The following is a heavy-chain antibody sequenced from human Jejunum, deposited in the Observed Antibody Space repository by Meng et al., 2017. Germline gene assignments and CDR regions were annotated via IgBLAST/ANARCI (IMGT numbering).Heavy chain of an antibody. D-gene: IGHD3-22*01. Sequence: GESLKISCKASGYMFTNYGINWVRQAPGQGLEWMGWINTDTGNPTYAQGFTGRFVFSLDTSVSTAYLEISSLKAEDTAMYYCAREFHYYFDSSDYHYIFDYWGQGSLVTVSS. CDR2: INTDTGNP. V-gene: IGHV7-4-1*02. J-gene: IGHJ4*02. CDR1: GYMFTNYG. CDR3: AREFHYYFDSSDYHYIFDY.